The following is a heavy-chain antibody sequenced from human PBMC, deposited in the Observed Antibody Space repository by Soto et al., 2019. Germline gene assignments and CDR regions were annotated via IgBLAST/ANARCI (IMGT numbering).Heavy chain of an antibody. D-gene: IGHD3-10*01. CDR3: ASGSGTSAKYNWFDP. CDR2: ISAGGGDT. Sequence: PGGSLRLSCAASGFPFSTYAMTWVRQAPGKGLEWVSAISAGGGDTYDEDSVRGRFTISRDNSRNTLYMQMNSLRAEDTAVYFCASGSGTSAKYNWFDPWGQGTLGTV. V-gene: IGHV3-23*01. J-gene: IGHJ5*02. CDR1: GFPFSTYA.